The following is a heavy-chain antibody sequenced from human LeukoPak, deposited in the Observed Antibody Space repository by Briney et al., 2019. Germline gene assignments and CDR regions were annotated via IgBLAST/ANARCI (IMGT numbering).Heavy chain of an antibody. D-gene: IGHD3-10*01. CDR1: GGSSSGYY. V-gene: IGHV4-38-2*02. J-gene: IGHJ4*02. Sequence: SETLSLTCTVSGGSSSGYYWGWIRQPPGKGLEWIGSIYHSGSTYYNPSLKSRVTISVDTSKNQFSLKLSSVTAADTAVYYCARGGGITMVRGSPDYWGQGTLVTVSS. CDR3: ARGGGITMVRGSPDY. CDR2: IYHSGST.